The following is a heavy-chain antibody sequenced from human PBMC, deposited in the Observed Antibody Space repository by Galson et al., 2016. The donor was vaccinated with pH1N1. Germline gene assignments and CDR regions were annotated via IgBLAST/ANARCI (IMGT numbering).Heavy chain of an antibody. CDR3: IREMS. CDR1: EFIFSNKW. J-gene: IGHJ5*02. V-gene: IGHV3-74*01. Sequence: SLRLSCAASEFIFSNKWTHWLRQSPGKGLEWLAVLKGDGTRARYADSVKGRFTISRDNAKNTLYLQMNSLRVEDTSFYYCIREMSWGQGVLVTVSS. CDR2: LKGDGTRA.